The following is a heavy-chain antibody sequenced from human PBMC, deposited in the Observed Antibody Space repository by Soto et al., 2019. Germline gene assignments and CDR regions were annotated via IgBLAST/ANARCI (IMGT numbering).Heavy chain of an antibody. CDR1: GSSISTNHHN. Sequence: SETLSLTCTVSGSSISTNHHNWAWVRQPPGKGLEWMGNIHYRGDTYFNPSLGSRLSMSVDTSKNQFSLKLTSVTAADTAVYYCARLPTGYPNWFDPWGQGTLVTVSS. J-gene: IGHJ5*02. CDR2: IHYRGDT. D-gene: IGHD3-9*01. CDR3: ARLPTGYPNWFDP. V-gene: IGHV4-39*01.